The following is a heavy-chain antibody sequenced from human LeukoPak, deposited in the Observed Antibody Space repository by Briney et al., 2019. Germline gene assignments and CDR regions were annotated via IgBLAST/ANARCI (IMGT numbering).Heavy chain of an antibody. CDR1: GGSISSSNYY. D-gene: IGHD3-16*01. CDR3: ARGRYAPQLSRFDP. CDR2: IYYSGST. J-gene: IGHJ5*02. V-gene: IGHV4-39*07. Sequence: PSETLSLTCTVSGGSISSSNYYWGWIRQPPGKGLEWIGSIYYSGSTYYNPSLKSRVTISVDTSKNQFSLKLSSVTAADTAVYYCARGRYAPQLSRFDPWGQGTLVTVSS.